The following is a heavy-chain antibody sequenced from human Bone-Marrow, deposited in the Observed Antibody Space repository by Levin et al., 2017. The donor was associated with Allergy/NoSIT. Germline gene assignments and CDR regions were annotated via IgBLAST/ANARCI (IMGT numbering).Heavy chain of an antibody. D-gene: IGHD6-13*01. CDR1: GYIFTNYW. CDR2: IYPGDSDT. Sequence: GESLKISCQGSGYIFTNYWIGWVRQMPGKGLEWMGIIYPGDSDTRYSPSFQGQVTISVDKSISTAYLQWSSLKASDTAMYYCAKAISSTWPNFDYWGQGTLVTVSS. CDR3: AKAISSTWPNFDY. J-gene: IGHJ4*02. V-gene: IGHV5-51*01.